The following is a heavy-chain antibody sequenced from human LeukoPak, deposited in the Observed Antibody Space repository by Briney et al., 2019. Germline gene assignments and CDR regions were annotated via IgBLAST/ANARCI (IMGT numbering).Heavy chain of an antibody. V-gene: IGHV4-59*01. J-gene: IGHJ6*03. CDR3: AREDYYMDV. Sequence: SETLSLTCTVSGGSISTYYWSWIRQPPGKGLEWIGYVYYTGTTNYNPSLKSRVTISIDTSKNHFPLKLTSVTAADTAVYYCAREDYYMDVWGKGTTVTVSS. CDR1: GGSISTYY. CDR2: VYYTGTT.